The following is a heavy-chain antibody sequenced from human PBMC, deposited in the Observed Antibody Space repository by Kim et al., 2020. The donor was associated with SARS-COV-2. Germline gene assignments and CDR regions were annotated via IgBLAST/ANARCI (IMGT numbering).Heavy chain of an antibody. J-gene: IGHJ3*02. CDR1: GFTFSSYT. CDR2: IISSGGAT. D-gene: IGHD1-20*01. V-gene: IGHV3-23*01. CDR3: AKDGGITGTKDSFDI. Sequence: GGSLRLSCAASGFTFSSYTMSWVRQAPGKGLEWVSDIISSGGATYYADSVKGRFTISRVNSKNTLYLQMNSLRAEDTAVYYCAKDGGITGTKDSFDIWGQGTMVTVSS.